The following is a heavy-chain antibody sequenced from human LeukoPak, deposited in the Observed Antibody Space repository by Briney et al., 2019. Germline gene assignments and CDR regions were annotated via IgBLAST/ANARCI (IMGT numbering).Heavy chain of an antibody. D-gene: IGHD6-19*01. CDR2: INHSGST. J-gene: IGHJ2*01. Sequence: SETLSLTCAVYGGSFSGYYWSWIRQPPGKGLEWIGEINHSGSTNYNPSLKSRVTISVDTSKNQFSLKLSSVTAADTAVYYCARWSGWDWYFDLWGRGTLVTVSS. CDR3: ARWSGWDWYFDL. CDR1: GGSFSGYY. V-gene: IGHV4-34*01.